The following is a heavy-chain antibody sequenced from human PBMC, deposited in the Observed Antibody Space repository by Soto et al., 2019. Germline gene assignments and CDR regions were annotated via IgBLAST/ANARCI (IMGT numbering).Heavy chain of an antibody. CDR2: IYWDDDN. V-gene: IGHV2-5*02. CDR1: GFSLSNNGEA. J-gene: IGHJ5*02. D-gene: IGHD3-10*02. Sequence: TLVNPTQTLTLTCTFSGFSLSNNGEAVGWFRQSPGKALEWLVLIYWDDDNRYNPTLRTRLSTTKDTSKNQVVLTLTNMDPVDTATYYCARYVATSPAGWFEPWGQGIPVTVSS. CDR3: ARYVATSPAGWFEP.